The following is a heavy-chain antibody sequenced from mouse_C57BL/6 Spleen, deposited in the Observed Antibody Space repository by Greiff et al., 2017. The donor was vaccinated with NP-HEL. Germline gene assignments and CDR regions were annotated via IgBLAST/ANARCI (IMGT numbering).Heavy chain of an antibody. CDR1: GFTFSSYG. D-gene: IGHD2-4*01. CDR2: ISSGGSYT. Sequence: DVMLVESGGDLVKPGGSLKLSCAASGFTFSSYGMSWVRQTPDKRLEWVGTISSGGSYTYYPDSVKGRFTISRDNAKNTLYLQMSSLKSKDTAMYYCARHIYDYERGAMDYWGQGTSVTVSS. J-gene: IGHJ4*01. CDR3: ARHIYDYERGAMDY. V-gene: IGHV5-6*02.